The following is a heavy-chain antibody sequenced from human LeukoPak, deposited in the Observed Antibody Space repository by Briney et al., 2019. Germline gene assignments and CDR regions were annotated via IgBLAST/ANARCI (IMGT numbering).Heavy chain of an antibody. D-gene: IGHD3-10*01. Sequence: GGSLRLSCTASGFSFGDYAMSWVRQAPGKGLEWVSAISGRGGSTYYADSVKGRITISRDNSKNTLHLQMKSRRAEDTAVYYCASRYGSGSQHPFDYWGQGTLVTVSS. CDR3: ASRYGSGSQHPFDY. CDR1: GFSFGDYA. J-gene: IGHJ4*02. V-gene: IGHV3-23*01. CDR2: ISGRGGST.